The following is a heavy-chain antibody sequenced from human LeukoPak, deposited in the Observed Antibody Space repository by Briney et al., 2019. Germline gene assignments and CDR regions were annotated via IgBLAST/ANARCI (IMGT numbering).Heavy chain of an antibody. CDR1: GFTFSSYW. D-gene: IGHD3-9*01. V-gene: IGHV3-7*01. J-gene: IGHJ3*02. CDR2: IKQDGSEK. CDR3: ASHQPVLRYFDGYAFDI. Sequence: GSLRLSCAASGFTFSSYWMSWVRQAPGKGLEWVANIKQDGSEKYYVDSVKGRFTISRDNAKNSLYLQMNSLRAEDTAVYYCASHQPVLRYFDGYAFDIWGHGTMVTVSS.